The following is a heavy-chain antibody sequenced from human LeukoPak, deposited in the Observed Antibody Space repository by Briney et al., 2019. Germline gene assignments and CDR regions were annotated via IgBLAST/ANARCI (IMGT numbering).Heavy chain of an antibody. CDR3: ARVGITIFGVKTWFDP. D-gene: IGHD3-3*01. Sequence: SETLSLTCAVYGGSFSGYYWSWIRQPPGKGLEWIGEINLSGSTNYNPSLKSRVTISVDTSKNQFSLKLSSVTAADTAVYYCARVGITIFGVKTWFDPWGQGTLVTVPS. V-gene: IGHV4-34*01. J-gene: IGHJ5*02. CDR2: INLSGST. CDR1: GGSFSGYY.